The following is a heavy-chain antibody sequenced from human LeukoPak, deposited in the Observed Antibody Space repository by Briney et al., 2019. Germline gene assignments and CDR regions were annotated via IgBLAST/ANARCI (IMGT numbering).Heavy chain of an antibody. CDR3: ARVQVGPRFNWFDT. J-gene: IGHJ5*02. V-gene: IGHV1-18*01. CDR2: ISAHNGNT. Sequence: ASVKVSCKASGYTFTSYGISWVRQAPGQGREWMGGISAHNGNTNYAQKLQGRVSMATDTSTRTAYVELRSMRSDDTAVYYCARVQVGPRFNWFDTWGQGTLVTVSS. CDR1: GYTFTSYG. D-gene: IGHD7-27*01.